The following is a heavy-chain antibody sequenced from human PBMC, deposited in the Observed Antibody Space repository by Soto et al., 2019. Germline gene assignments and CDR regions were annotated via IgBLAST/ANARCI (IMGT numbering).Heavy chain of an antibody. CDR1: GFPFSDYY. D-gene: IGHD6-6*01. V-gene: IGHV3-11*01. Sequence: GGSLRLSCAASGFPFSDYYMSWIRQAPGKGLEWVSHVTNSGSTKYYADSVKGRFTISRDNAKNSLFLQMNSLRAEDTAVYYCARTLAARFDYWGQGTPVTVSS. CDR3: ARTLAARFDY. CDR2: VTNSGSTK. J-gene: IGHJ4*02.